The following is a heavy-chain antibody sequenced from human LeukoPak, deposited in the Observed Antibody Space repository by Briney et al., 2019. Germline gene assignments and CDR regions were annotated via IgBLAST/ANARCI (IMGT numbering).Heavy chain of an antibody. CDR1: GFTFSSYS. CDR3: ARAAAETGAFRDNWFDP. CDR2: ISGSSSYI. D-gene: IGHD6-19*01. Sequence: PGGSLRLSYAASGFTFSSYSMNWVRQAPGKGLEWVSSISGSSSYIYYADSVKGRFTISRAKNSLYLQMNSLRAEDTAVYYCARAAAETGAFRDNWFDPWGQGTLVTVSS. V-gene: IGHV3-21*01. J-gene: IGHJ5*02.